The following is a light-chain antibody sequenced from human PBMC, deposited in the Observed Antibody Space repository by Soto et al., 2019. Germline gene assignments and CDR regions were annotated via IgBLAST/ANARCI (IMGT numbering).Light chain of an antibody. CDR2: KTS. CDR1: QTINNW. CDR3: QQYNTYPWT. V-gene: IGKV1-5*03. J-gene: IGKJ1*01. Sequence: SQTINNWLAWYQQRPGKAPTFLIYKTSTLETGVPSRFSGSGSGTEFTLTISSLQPEDFAIYYCQQYNTYPWTFGQGTKVDIK.